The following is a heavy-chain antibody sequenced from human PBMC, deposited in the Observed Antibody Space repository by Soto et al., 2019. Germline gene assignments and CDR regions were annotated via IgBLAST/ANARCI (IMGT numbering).Heavy chain of an antibody. CDR1: GFTFSDYY. CDR2: ISGSGSTI. Sequence: QVQLVESGGGLVKPGGSLRLSCAASGFTFSDYYMSWIRQAPGKGLEWVSYISGSGSTIYYADSVKGRFTISRDNAKNSLHLQMNSLRAEDTAVYSCASGVAASHFYYYYMDVWGKGTTVTVSS. CDR3: ASGVAASHFYYYYMDV. J-gene: IGHJ6*03. D-gene: IGHD2-15*01. V-gene: IGHV3-11*01.